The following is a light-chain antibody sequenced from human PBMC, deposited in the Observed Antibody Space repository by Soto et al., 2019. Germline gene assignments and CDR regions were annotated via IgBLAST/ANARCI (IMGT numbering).Light chain of an antibody. CDR2: DVN. CDR1: SSDVGSYAY. V-gene: IGLV2-14*03. Sequence: QSALTQPASVSGSPGQSITFSCTGTSSDVGSYAYVSWHQQHPGKAPKLIIYDVNNRPSGVPSRFSGSKSGNTASLIISGLQTEDEDDYYCCAYSTRGTHVFGTGTKLTVL. CDR3: CAYSTRGTHV. J-gene: IGLJ1*01.